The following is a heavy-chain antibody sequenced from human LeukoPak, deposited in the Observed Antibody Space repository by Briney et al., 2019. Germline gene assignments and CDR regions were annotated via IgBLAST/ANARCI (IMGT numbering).Heavy chain of an antibody. Sequence: SETLSLTCTVSGGSISSSSYYWGWIRQPPGKGLEWIGSIYYSGSTYYNPSLKSRVTISVDTSKNQFSLKLSSVTAADTAVYYCARDLSHSNGWFDPWGQGTLVTVSS. J-gene: IGHJ5*02. D-gene: IGHD4-11*01. V-gene: IGHV4-39*07. CDR2: IYYSGST. CDR1: GGSISSSSYY. CDR3: ARDLSHSNGWFDP.